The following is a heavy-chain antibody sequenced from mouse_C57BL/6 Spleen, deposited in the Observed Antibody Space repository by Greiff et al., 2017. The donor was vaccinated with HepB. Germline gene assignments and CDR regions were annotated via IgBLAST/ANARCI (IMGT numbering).Heavy chain of an antibody. V-gene: IGHV1-76*01. Sequence: VQLQQSGAELVRPGASVKLSCKASGYTFTDYYINWVKQRPGQGLEWIARIYPGSGNTYYNEKFKGKATLTAEKSSSTAYMQLSSLTSEDSAVYFCARLGTGAYWGQGTLVTVSA. CDR1: GYTFTDYY. J-gene: IGHJ3*01. D-gene: IGHD4-1*01. CDR3: ARLGTGAY. CDR2: IYPGSGNT.